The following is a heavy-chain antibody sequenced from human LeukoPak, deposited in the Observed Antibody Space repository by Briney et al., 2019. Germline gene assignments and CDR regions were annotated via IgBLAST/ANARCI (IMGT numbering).Heavy chain of an antibody. J-gene: IGHJ4*02. CDR3: ARVGVDYSGNIIKYYFDY. V-gene: IGHV4-38-2*01. CDR2: IYHSGRT. D-gene: IGHD4-23*01. CDR1: GGSISSGYY. Sequence: SETLSLTCAVSGGSISSGYYWGWIRQPPGKGLEWIGSIYHSGRTYCNPSLKSRVTISVDTSKNQFSLKLSPVIAADTAVYYCARVGVDYSGNIIKYYFDYWGQGTLVTVSS.